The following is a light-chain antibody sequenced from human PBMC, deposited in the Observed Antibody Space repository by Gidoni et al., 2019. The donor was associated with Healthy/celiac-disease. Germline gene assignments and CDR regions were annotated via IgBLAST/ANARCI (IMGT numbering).Light chain of an antibody. J-gene: IGLJ2*01. CDR3: CSYAGSYTV. CDR2: DVS. Sequence: QSALTQPRSVSGSPGQSVTISCTGTSSDVGGYNYVSWYQQHPGKDPKLMIYDVSKRPSGVPDRFSGSKSGNTASLTISGIQAEDEADYYCCSYAGSYTVFGGGTKLTVL. CDR1: SSDVGGYNY. V-gene: IGLV2-11*01.